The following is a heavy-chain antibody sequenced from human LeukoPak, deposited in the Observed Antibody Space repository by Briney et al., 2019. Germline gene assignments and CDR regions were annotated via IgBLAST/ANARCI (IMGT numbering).Heavy chain of an antibody. CDR2: ISYDGSNK. CDR3: AKDLLCSSTSCYGSGYFDS. CDR1: GFTLSSYG. D-gene: IGHD2-2*01. J-gene: IGHJ4*02. V-gene: IGHV3-30*18. Sequence: TGRSLRLSCAASGFTLSSYGMHRVRQAPGKGLEWVAIISYDGSNKYYVDSVKGRFTISRDNSKNTLYLQMNSLRPEDTAVYYCAKDLLCSSTSCYGSGYFDSWGQGTLVTVSS.